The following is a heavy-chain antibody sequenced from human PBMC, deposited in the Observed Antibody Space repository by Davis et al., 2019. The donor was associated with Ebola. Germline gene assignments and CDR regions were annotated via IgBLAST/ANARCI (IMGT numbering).Heavy chain of an antibody. CDR1: GFTFSDYY. CDR2: ISSSGSTI. D-gene: IGHD6-19*01. Sequence: GESLKISCAASGFTFSDYYMSWIRQAPGKGLEWVSYISSSGSTIYYAESVKGRFIISRDNAKNSLYLQMNSLRAEDTAVYYCARDGAVAGMRWFDPWGQGTLVTVSS. J-gene: IGHJ5*02. CDR3: ARDGAVAGMRWFDP. V-gene: IGHV3-11*04.